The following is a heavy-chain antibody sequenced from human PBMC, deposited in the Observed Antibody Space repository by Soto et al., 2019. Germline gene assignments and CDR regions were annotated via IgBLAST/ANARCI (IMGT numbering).Heavy chain of an antibody. CDR3: AREGSRGSSWYMYNWFDP. V-gene: IGHV3-7*03. Sequence: VESLRLSCAASGFTFSSYWMSWVRQAPGKGLEWVANIKQEGSEKYYVDSVKGRFTISRDNAKNSLYLQMNSLRAEDTAVYYCAREGSRGSSWYMYNWFDPWGQGTLVTVSS. CDR2: IKQEGSEK. D-gene: IGHD2-2*02. J-gene: IGHJ5*02. CDR1: GFTFSSYW.